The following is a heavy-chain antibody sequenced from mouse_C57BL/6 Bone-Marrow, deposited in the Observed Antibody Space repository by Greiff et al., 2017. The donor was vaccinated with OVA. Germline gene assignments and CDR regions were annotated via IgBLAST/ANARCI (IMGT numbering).Heavy chain of an antibody. J-gene: IGHJ2*01. Sequence: QVQLQQPGAELVKPGASVKMSCKASGYTFTSYWITWVKQRPGQGLEWIGDIYPGSGSTNYNEKFKSKATLTVDTSSSTSYMQLSSLTSEDSAVYYCARDGIYYYGSGDYWGQGTTLTVSS. D-gene: IGHD1-1*01. CDR1: GYTFTSYW. V-gene: IGHV1-55*01. CDR2: IYPGSGST. CDR3: ARDGIYYYGSGDY.